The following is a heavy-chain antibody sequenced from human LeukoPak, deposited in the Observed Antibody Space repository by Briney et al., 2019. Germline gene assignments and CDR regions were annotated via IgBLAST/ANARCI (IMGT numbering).Heavy chain of an antibody. CDR3: ARLYYDFWSGYSYFDY. D-gene: IGHD3-3*01. Sequence: SETLSLTCAVSGYSISSGYYWGWIRQPPGKGLEWIGSIYHSGSTYYNPSLKSRVTISVDTSKNQFSLKLSSVTAADTAVYYCARLYYDFWSGYSYFDYWGQGTLVTVSS. CDR2: IYHSGST. V-gene: IGHV4-38-2*01. J-gene: IGHJ4*02. CDR1: GYSISSGYY.